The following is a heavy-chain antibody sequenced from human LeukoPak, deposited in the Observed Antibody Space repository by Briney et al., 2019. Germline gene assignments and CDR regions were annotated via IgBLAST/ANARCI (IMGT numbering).Heavy chain of an antibody. Sequence: GGSLRLSCAASGFTFSRYAMSWVRQAPGKGLEWVSAISGSGGSTYYADSVKGRFTISRDNSKNTLYLQMNSLRAEDTAAYYCAKGQVGPTPFDYWGQGTLVTVSS. CDR2: ISGSGGST. CDR3: AKGQVGPTPFDY. CDR1: GFTFSRYA. J-gene: IGHJ4*02. D-gene: IGHD1-26*01. V-gene: IGHV3-23*01.